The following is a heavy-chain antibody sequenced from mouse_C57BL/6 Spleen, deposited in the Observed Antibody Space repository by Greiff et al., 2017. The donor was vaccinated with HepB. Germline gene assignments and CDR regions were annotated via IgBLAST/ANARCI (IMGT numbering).Heavy chain of an antibody. CDR2: INPNNGGT. D-gene: IGHD1-1*01. V-gene: IGHV1-26*01. CDR3: ARTPITTVVATRWYFDV. Sequence: EVQLQQSGPELVKPGASVKISCKASGYTFTDYYMNWVKQSHGKSLEWIGDINPNNGGTSYNQKFKGKATLTVDKSSSTAYMELRSLTSEDSAVYYCARTPITTVVATRWYFDVWGTGTTVTVSS. CDR1: GYTFTDYY. J-gene: IGHJ1*03.